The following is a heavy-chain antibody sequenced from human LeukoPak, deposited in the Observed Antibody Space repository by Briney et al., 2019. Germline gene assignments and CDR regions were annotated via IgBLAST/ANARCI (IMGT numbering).Heavy chain of an antibody. D-gene: IGHD5-24*01. CDR3: ARLLRVAATNYYYGMDV. Sequence: SETLSLTCTISGGSISSYYWSWIRQPPGKGLEWMGYIYYSGSTNYNPSLKSRVTISVDTSKNQFSLKLSSVTAADTAVYYCARLLRVAATNYYYGMDVWGQGTTVTVSS. J-gene: IGHJ6*02. CDR1: GGSISSYY. CDR2: IYYSGST. V-gene: IGHV4-59*08.